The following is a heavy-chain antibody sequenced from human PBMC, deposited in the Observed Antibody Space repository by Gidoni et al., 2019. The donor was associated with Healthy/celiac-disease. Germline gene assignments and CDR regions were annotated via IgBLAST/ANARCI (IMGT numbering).Heavy chain of an antibody. J-gene: IGHJ4*02. CDR2: ISSSGSTI. CDR3: ASSSGYSYGYAHPFYY. CDR1: GFTLSSYE. V-gene: IGHV3-48*03. D-gene: IGHD5-18*01. Sequence: EVQLVESGGGLVQPGGSLRLSCAASGFTLSSYEMNWVRQAPGKGLEWVSYISSSGSTIYYADSVKGRFTISRDNAKNSLYLQMNSLRAEDTAVYYCASSSGYSYGYAHPFYYWGQGTLVTVSS.